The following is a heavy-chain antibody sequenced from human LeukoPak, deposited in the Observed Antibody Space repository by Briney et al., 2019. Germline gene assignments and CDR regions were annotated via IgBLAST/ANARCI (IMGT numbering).Heavy chain of an antibody. V-gene: IGHV4-59*01. CDR3: ARGLAGYSGGEDAFDA. D-gene: IGHD6-19*01. Sequence: SETLSLTCTVSGGSISSYCWSWFRQPPGNGLEWIGYIYFTGSTNYNPSLESRVTISVDRSDGNQFSLKLNSVTAADTAVYYCARGLAGYSGGEDAFDAWGQGTMVTVSS. CDR1: GGSISSYC. J-gene: IGHJ3*01. CDR2: IYFTGST.